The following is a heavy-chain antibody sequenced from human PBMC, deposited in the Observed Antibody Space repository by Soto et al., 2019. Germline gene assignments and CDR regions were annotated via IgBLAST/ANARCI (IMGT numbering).Heavy chain of an antibody. D-gene: IGHD1-26*01. CDR1: GFTFSSYA. CDR3: ARDLFRVGATMSSAFDI. J-gene: IGHJ3*02. Sequence: GGSLRLSCAASGFTFSSYAMHWVRQAPGKGLEWVAVISYDGSNKYYADSVKGRFTISRDNSKNTLYLQMNSLRAEDTAVYYCARDLFRVGATMSSAFDIWGQGTMVTVSS. V-gene: IGHV3-30-3*01. CDR2: ISYDGSNK.